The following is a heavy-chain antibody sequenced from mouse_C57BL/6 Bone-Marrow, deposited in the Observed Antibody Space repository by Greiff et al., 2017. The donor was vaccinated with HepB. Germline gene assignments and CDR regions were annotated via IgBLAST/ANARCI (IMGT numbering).Heavy chain of an antibody. V-gene: IGHV1-59*01. CDR3: ARGYDYDGAWFAY. CDR1: GYTFTSYW. J-gene: IGHJ3*01. Sequence: QVQLQQPGAELVRPGTSVKLSCKASGYTFTSYWMHWVKQRPGQGLEWIGVIDPSDSYTNYNQKFKGKATLTVDTSSSTAYMQLSSLTSEDSAVYYCARGYDYDGAWFAYWGQGTLVTVSA. D-gene: IGHD2-4*01. CDR2: IDPSDSYT.